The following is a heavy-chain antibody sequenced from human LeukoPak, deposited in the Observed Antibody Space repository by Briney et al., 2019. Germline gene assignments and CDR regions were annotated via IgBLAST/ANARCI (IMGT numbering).Heavy chain of an antibody. CDR3: ARDEEGFGELVGMDV. D-gene: IGHD3-10*01. V-gene: IGHV3-66*01. CDR2: IYSGGST. CDR1: GFTFSSYG. Sequence: GRPLRLSCAASGFTFSSYGMHWVRQAPGKGLEWVSVIYSGGSTYYADSVKGRFTISRDNSKNTLYLQMNGLRAEDTAVYYCARDEEGFGELVGMDVWGQGTTVTVSS. J-gene: IGHJ6*02.